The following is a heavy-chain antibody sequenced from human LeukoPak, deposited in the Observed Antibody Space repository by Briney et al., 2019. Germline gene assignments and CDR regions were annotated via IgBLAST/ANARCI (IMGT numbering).Heavy chain of an antibody. Sequence: PGGSLRLSCAASGFTFSSYWMSWVRQAPGKGLEWVANIKQDGSEKYYVDPVKGRFTISRDNAKNSLYLQMNSLRAEDTAVYYCARDAMVRGVIMWYFDYWGQGTLVTVSS. CDR2: IKQDGSEK. D-gene: IGHD3-10*01. CDR3: ARDAMVRGVIMWYFDY. V-gene: IGHV3-7*01. CDR1: GFTFSSYW. J-gene: IGHJ4*02.